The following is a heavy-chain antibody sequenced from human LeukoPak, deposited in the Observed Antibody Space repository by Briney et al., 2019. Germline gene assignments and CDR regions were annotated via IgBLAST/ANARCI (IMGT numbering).Heavy chain of an antibody. V-gene: IGHV4-39*07. Sequence: SETLSLTCTVSGDSISSSSYCWGWIRQPPGKGLEWIGSICYSGSTYYNPSLKSRVTISVDTSKNQFSLKLSSVTAADTAMYYCARVSGYDWESFYDYWGQGSLVTVSS. J-gene: IGHJ4*02. CDR3: ARVSGYDWESFYDY. CDR2: ICYSGST. CDR1: GDSISSSSYC. D-gene: IGHD5-12*01.